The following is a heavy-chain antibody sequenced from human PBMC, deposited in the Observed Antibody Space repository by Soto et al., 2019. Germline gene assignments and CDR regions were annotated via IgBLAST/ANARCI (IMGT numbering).Heavy chain of an antibody. CDR2: IYYSGST. CDR1: CGSLSRGGYY. V-gene: IGHV4-31*03. J-gene: IGHJ5*02. Sequence: TPSPTCTVFCGSLSRGGYYWRWIRQHPGKGLECNGYIYYSGSTYYNPSLKSRVTISVDTPKNQFSLKLSSVTAADTAVYYCARVFSDSSSFFDPWGQGTLVTVSS. D-gene: IGHD6-13*01. CDR3: ARVFSDSSSFFDP.